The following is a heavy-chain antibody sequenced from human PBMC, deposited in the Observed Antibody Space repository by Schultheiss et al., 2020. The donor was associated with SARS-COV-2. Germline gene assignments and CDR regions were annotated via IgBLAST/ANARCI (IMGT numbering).Heavy chain of an antibody. CDR1: GFTFSNAW. J-gene: IGHJ6*02. D-gene: IGHD3-3*01. Sequence: GGSLRLSCAASGFTFSNAWMSWVRQAPGKGLEWVSGINWNGGSTGYADSVKGRFTISRDNAKNSLYLQMNSLRAEDTALYHCARVPGLWITPGYGMDVWGQGTTVTVSS. V-gene: IGHV3-20*01. CDR2: INWNGGST. CDR3: ARVPGLWITPGYGMDV.